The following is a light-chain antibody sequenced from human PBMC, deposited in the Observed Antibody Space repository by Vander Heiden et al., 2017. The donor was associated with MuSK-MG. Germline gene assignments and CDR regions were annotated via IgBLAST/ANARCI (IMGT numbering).Light chain of an antibody. CDR2: EVS. J-gene: IGLJ2*01. Sequence: QSALTQPPSASGSPGQSVTISCTGTSSDVGGYNYVSWYQQHPGKAPKLMIYEVSKRPSGVPDRFSGSKSGNTASLTFSGLQAEDEADYYCSSYAGSNNWGVFGGGTKLTVL. CDR3: SSYAGSNNWGV. CDR1: SSDVGGYNY. V-gene: IGLV2-8*01.